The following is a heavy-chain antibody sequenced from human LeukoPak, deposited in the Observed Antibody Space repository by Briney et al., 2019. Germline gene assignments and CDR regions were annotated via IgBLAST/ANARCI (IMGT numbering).Heavy chain of an antibody. CDR1: GGSFSGYY. D-gene: IGHD2-2*02. Sequence: SETLSLTCAVYGGSFSGYYWSWIRQPPGKGLEWIGEINHSGSTNYNPSLKSRVTISVDTSKNQFSLKVSSVTAEDTAVYYCAKAPLTRYMTPRTFDYWGQGTLVTVSS. V-gene: IGHV4-34*01. J-gene: IGHJ4*02. CDR3: AKAPLTRYMTPRTFDY. CDR2: INHSGST.